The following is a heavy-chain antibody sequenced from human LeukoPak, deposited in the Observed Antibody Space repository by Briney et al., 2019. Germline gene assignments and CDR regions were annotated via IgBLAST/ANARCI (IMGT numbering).Heavy chain of an antibody. CDR2: LKSKASGGTT. CDR1: GFNFRQAW. CDR3: VTDDYYEGTPIGFDSFDI. Sequence: GGSLRLSCAASGFNFRQAWMSWVRQIPGKGLEWVGRLKSKASGGTTDYAAPVKGRFTISRDDSQNTLYLQMNSLRTEDTAVYFCVTDDYYEGTPIGFDSFDIWGRGTTVTVSS. J-gene: IGHJ3*02. V-gene: IGHV3-15*01. D-gene: IGHD3-16*01.